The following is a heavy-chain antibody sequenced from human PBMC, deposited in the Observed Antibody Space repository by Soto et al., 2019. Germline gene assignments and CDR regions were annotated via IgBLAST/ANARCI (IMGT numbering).Heavy chain of an antibody. J-gene: IGHJ4*02. V-gene: IGHV4-59*01. CDR1: GGSISSYY. D-gene: IGHD2-2*02. CDR2: IYYSGST. Sequence: SETLSLTCTVSGGSISSYYWSWIRQPPGKGLEWIGYIYYSGSTNYNPSLKSRVTISVDTSKNQFSLKLSSVTAADTAVYYCARSHTWPTHFDYWGQGTLVTVSS. CDR3: ARSHTWPTHFDY.